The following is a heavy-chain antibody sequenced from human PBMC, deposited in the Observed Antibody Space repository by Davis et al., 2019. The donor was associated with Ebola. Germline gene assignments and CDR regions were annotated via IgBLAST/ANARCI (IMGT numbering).Heavy chain of an antibody. V-gene: IGHV3-23*01. Sequence: GGSLRLSCAASGFTFSSYAMSWVRQAPGKGLEWVSAISGSGGSTYYADSVKGRFTISRDNAKNSLYLQMNSLRAEDTAVYYCARDHYYYGSGSYSYYFDYWGQGTLVTVSS. CDR1: GFTFSSYA. CDR2: ISGSGGST. CDR3: ARDHYYYGSGSYSYYFDY. J-gene: IGHJ4*02. D-gene: IGHD3-10*01.